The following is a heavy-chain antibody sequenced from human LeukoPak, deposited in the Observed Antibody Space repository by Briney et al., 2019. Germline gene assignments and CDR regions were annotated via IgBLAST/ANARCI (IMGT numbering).Heavy chain of an antibody. CDR1: GYSFTGYY. CDR3: AKIVDGSGWSPFEY. D-gene: IGHD6-19*01. V-gene: IGHV1-2*02. Sequence: ASVKVSCKASGYSFTGYYIHWVRQVPGQGFEWMGWLNPSTGGTKYAQKFQDRITMTRDTSISTAYMDLNSLRSDDSAVYYCAKIVDGSGWSPFEYWGQGTLVTVSS. CDR2: LNPSTGGT. J-gene: IGHJ4*02.